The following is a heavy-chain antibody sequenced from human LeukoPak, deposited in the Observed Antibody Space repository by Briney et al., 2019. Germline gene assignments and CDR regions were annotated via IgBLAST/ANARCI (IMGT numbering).Heavy chain of an antibody. CDR2: IKQDGSEK. V-gene: IGHV3-7*01. CDR1: GFTFSSHW. J-gene: IGHJ4*02. Sequence: GGPLRLSCVASGFTFSSHWMSWVRQAPGKGLEWVANIKQDGSEKKYVDSVKGRLTISRDNAKNSLYLQMNSLRVEDTAVYYCVRDSLVGYGHRYFDCWGQGTLVTVSS. D-gene: IGHD5-18*01. CDR3: VRDSLVGYGHRYFDC.